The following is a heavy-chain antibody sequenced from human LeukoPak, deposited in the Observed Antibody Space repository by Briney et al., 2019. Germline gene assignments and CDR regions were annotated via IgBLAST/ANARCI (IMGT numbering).Heavy chain of an antibody. D-gene: IGHD6-13*01. CDR3: ARELMRPAAGHRGGWFDP. CDR1: GGSFSGYY. Sequence: SETLSLTCPVYGGSFSGYYWSWIRQPPGKGLEWIGEINHSGSTDYNPSLKSRVTISVDTSKNQFSLKLSSVTAADTAVFYCARELMRPAAGHRGGWFDPWGQGTLVTVSS. V-gene: IGHV4-34*01. J-gene: IGHJ5*02. CDR2: INHSGST.